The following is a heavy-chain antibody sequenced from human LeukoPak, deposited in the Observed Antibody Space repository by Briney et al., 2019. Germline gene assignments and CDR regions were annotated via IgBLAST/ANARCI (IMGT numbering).Heavy chain of an antibody. CDR2: IYSGGST. CDR1: GFTVSSNY. CDR3: ASVFDS. V-gene: IGHV3-66*01. Sequence: GGSLRLSCAASGFTVSSNYMSWVRQAPGKGLEWGSAIYSGGSTYYADSVKGRFTISRDNSNNTLFLQMNSLRAEDTAVYYCASVFDSWGQGFLVTVSS. J-gene: IGHJ4*02.